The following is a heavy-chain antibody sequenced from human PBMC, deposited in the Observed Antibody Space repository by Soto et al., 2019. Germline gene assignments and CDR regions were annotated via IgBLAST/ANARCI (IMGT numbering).Heavy chain of an antibody. CDR2: INHSGST. CDR3: ARVRGGSRGYYFDY. J-gene: IGHJ4*02. V-gene: IGHV4-34*01. CDR1: GGSFSGYY. Sequence: SETLSLTCAVYGGSFSGYYWSWIRQPPGKWLEWIGEINHSGSTNYNPSLKSRVTISVDTSKNQFSLKLSSVTAADTAVYYCARVRGGSRGYYFDYWGQGXLVTVHS. D-gene: IGHD1-26*01.